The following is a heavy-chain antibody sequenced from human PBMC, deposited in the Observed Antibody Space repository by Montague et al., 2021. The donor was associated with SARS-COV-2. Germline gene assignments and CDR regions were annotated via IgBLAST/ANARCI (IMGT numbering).Heavy chain of an antibody. CDR2: IDPTDSDT. Sequence: QSGAEVKKPGESLQISCQGSGYRFASYWIGWVRQMPGEGLEWMGIIDPTDSDTTYSPSFQGQVTISADRSTSTAYLQWSSLKASDTAMYFCARLGDYGGNSFYYYAMDVWGQGTTVTVSS. D-gene: IGHD4-23*01. J-gene: IGHJ6*02. CDR1: GYRFASYW. CDR3: ARLGDYGGNSFYYYAMDV. V-gene: IGHV5-51*01.